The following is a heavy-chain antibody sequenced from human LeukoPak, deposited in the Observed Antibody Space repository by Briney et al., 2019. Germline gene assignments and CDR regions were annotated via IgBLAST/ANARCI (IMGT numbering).Heavy chain of an antibody. D-gene: IGHD6-13*01. V-gene: IGHV4-59*12. CDR2: IYYSGST. J-gene: IGHJ6*02. Sequence: SETLSLTCTVSGGSISRYYWSWIRQPPGKGLEWIGYIYYSGSTNYNPSLKSRVTMSVDTSKNQFSLKLSSVTAADTAVYYCARVVIAAAGFSYYYGLDVWGQGTTVTVSS. CDR1: GGSISRYY. CDR3: ARVVIAAAGFSYYYGLDV.